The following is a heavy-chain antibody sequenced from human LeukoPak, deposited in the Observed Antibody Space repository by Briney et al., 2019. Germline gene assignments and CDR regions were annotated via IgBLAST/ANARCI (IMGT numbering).Heavy chain of an antibody. CDR3: ARESIVGATYDY. CDR2: INPNSGGT. V-gene: IGHV1-2*02. J-gene: IGHJ4*02. CDR1: GYTFTGYY. Sequence: ASVKASCKASGYTFTGYYMHWVRQAPGQGLEWMGWINPNSGGTNYAQKFQGRVTMTRDTSISTAYMELSRLRSDDTAVYYCARESIVGATYDYWGQGTLVTVSS. D-gene: IGHD1-26*01.